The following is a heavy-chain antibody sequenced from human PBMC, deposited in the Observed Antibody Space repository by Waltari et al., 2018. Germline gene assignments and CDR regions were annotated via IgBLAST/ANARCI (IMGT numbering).Heavy chain of an antibody. CDR1: DGSINNYY. CDR2: IYSSGTT. Sequence: QVQLQESGPGLVKPSETLSLTCTVSDGSINNYYWSWIRPPAGKGLEWIGRIYSSGTTDYNPSLTSRVTMLVDTSKNQFSLKLSSVTAADTAVYYCARMGSTSRHSSRDIMDVWGQGTTVTVSS. J-gene: IGHJ6*02. D-gene: IGHD2-2*01. V-gene: IGHV4-4*07. CDR3: ARMGSTSRHSSRDIMDV.